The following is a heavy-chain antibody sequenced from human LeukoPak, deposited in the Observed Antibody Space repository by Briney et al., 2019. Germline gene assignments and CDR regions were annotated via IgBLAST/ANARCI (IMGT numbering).Heavy chain of an antibody. CDR3: ARHYGP. J-gene: IGHJ5*02. V-gene: IGHV3-66*04. D-gene: IGHD3-10*01. CDR2: LYNAGST. Sequence: GGSLRLSCVASGFIVSNNYMSWVRQAPGKGLEWVSVLYNAGSTYYADSVKGRFTISRDNSKNTLYLQMYSLRAADTAVYYCARHYGPWGQGTLVTVSS. CDR1: GFIVSNNY.